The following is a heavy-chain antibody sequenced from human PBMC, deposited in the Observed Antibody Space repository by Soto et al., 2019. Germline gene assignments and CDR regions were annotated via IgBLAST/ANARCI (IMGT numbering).Heavy chain of an antibody. CDR1: GFTVSTSR. V-gene: IGHV3-66*01. Sequence: DVQVVESGGGLVLPGGSLRLSCAGSGFTVSTSRMSWFRQAPGKGLEWVSVIYSGGNTYYADSVKGRFTISRDNSQNTLYIQMNSLSAEDTAVYYCARERRGDGNAELWGQGTLVTVSS. CDR2: IYSGGNT. D-gene: IGHD1-7*01. J-gene: IGHJ4*02. CDR3: ARERRGDGNAEL.